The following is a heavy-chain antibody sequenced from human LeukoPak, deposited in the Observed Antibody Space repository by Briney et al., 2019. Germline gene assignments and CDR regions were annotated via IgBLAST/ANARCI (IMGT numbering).Heavy chain of an antibody. CDR2: IRLDGSNE. Sequence: GGSLRLSCAASGFPFTTYAMNWVRQAPGKGLEWVAFIRLDGSNEQYADYVKGRFIVSRDNSKNTLYMQMHSLTSDDTAVYYCTRGYDSRYWGQGTLVTVSS. J-gene: IGHJ4*02. V-gene: IGHV3-30*02. D-gene: IGHD3-9*01. CDR3: TRGYDSRY. CDR1: GFPFTTYA.